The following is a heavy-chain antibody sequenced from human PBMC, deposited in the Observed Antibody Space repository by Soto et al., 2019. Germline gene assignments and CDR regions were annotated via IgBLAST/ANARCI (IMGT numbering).Heavy chain of an antibody. CDR3: AREDYYFDN. Sequence: PSETLSLTCTVSGGSISSYYWSWIRQPPGKGLEWIGYIYYSGSTNYNPSLKSRVTISVETSKNQFSLKVTSVTAADTAVYYCAREDYYFDNWGQGTLVTVSS. J-gene: IGHJ4*02. V-gene: IGHV4-59*01. CDR2: IYYSGST. CDR1: GGSISSYY.